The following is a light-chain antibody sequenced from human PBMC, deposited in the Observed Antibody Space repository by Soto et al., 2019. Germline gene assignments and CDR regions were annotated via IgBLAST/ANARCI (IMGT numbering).Light chain of an antibody. J-gene: IGLJ2*01. CDR3: SSYTSSSTPP. CDR1: SSDVGGYNY. V-gene: IGLV2-14*01. CDR2: EVS. Sequence: QSALTQPASVSGSPGQSITISCTGTSSDVGGYNYVSWYQQHPGKAPKLMIYEVSNRPSGVSNRFSGSKSGNTASLTISGLQAEDEADYYCSSYTSSSTPPFGGGNKVTVL.